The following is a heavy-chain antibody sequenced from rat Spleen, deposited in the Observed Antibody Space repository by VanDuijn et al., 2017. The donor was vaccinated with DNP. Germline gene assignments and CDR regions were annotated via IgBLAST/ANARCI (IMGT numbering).Heavy chain of an antibody. CDR2: IGTGGTT. CDR1: GFSLTSHI. D-gene: IGHD4-1*01. J-gene: IGHJ2*01. Sequence: VQLQASGPGLVQPSHTLYLACTVSGFSLTSHIVHWVRQPSAKGLEWMGIIGTGGTTEYNPILKSRLSISRDPSKSQIFLRINSLQSEDTATYYCARDWDGYNIDYWGQGVMVTVSS. CDR3: ARDWDGYNIDY. V-gene: IGHV2-30*01.